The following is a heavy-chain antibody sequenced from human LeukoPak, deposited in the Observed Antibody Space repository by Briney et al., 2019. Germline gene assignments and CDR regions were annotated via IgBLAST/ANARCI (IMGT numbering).Heavy chain of an antibody. D-gene: IGHD6-19*01. J-gene: IGHJ4*02. CDR3: ASPSGWAGDH. Sequence: PGGSLRLSCAASGFTFSSYAMHWVRQAPGKGLEWVAVISYDGSNKYYADSVKGRFTISRDNSKNTLYLQMNSLRAEDTAVYYCASPSGWAGDHWGQGTLVTVSS. V-gene: IGHV3-30-3*01. CDR2: ISYDGSNK. CDR1: GFTFSSYA.